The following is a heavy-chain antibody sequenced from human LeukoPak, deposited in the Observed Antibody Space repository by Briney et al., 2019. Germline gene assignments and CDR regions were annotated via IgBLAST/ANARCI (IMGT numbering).Heavy chain of an antibody. CDR2: IYYSGST. Sequence: SETLTLTCTVSGGSFSSYYWSWIRQPPGKGLEWIGYIYYSGSTNYNPSLKSRVTISLDTSKNQFSLELSSVTAADTAVYYCVRAVGPVGGYDSPWGQGTLVTVSS. D-gene: IGHD5-12*01. V-gene: IGHV4-59*01. CDR1: GGSFSSYY. J-gene: IGHJ5*02. CDR3: VRAVGPVGGYDSP.